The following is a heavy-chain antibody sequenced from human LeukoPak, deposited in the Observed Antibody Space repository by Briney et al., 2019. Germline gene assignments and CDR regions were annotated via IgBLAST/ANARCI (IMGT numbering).Heavy chain of an antibody. CDR2: INPNSGGT. D-gene: IGHD3-3*01. CDR3: ARDQGYDFWSGYYHTFDY. V-gene: IGHV1-2*02. Sequence: GASVKVSCKASGYTFTGYYIHWVRQAPGQGLEWMGWINPNSGGTNYAQKFQGRVTMTRDTSISTAYMELSRLTSDDTAVYYCARDQGYDFWSGYYHTFDYWGQGTLVTVSS. CDR1: GYTFTGYY. J-gene: IGHJ4*02.